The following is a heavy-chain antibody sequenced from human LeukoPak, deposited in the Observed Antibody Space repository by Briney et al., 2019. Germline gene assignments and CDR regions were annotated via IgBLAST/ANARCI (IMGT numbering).Heavy chain of an antibody. Sequence: ASVKVSCKASGYIFTGQDMHWVRQAPGQGLEWMGWINPNTGGTHYAQRFQCRVTMTRDTSISTAYMELSSLTPDDTAVYYCASYPRYSSSPPFDYWGQGTLVTVSS. V-gene: IGHV1-2*02. CDR1: GYIFTGQD. D-gene: IGHD6-19*01. J-gene: IGHJ4*02. CDR2: INPNTGGT. CDR3: ASYPRYSSSPPFDY.